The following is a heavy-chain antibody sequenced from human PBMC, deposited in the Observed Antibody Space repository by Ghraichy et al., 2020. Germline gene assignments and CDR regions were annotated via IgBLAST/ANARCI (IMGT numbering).Heavy chain of an antibody. Sequence: ASVKVSCKVSGYTLTELSMHWVRQAPGKGLEWMGGFDPEDGETIYAQKFQGRVTMTEDTSTDTAYMELSSLRSEDTAVYYCATRRRYYDILTGYYNWFDPWGQGTLVTVSS. CDR2: FDPEDGET. CDR1: GYTLTELS. J-gene: IGHJ5*02. D-gene: IGHD3-9*01. CDR3: ATRRRYYDILTGYYNWFDP. V-gene: IGHV1-24*01.